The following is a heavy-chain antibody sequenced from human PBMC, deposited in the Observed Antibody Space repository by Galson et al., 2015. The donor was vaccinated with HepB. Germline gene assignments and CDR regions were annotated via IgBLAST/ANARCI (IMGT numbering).Heavy chain of an antibody. V-gene: IGHV3-21*01. CDR3: ARGPRMAHFDY. CDR1: GFTFSSYS. D-gene: IGHD5-24*01. Sequence: SLRLSCAASGFTFSSYSMNWVRQAPGKGLEWVSSITSTSTYMYYADSVKGRFTISRDNAKNSLYLQMNSLRAEDTAVYYCARGPRMAHFDYWGQGSLVTVSS. J-gene: IGHJ4*02. CDR2: ITSTSTYM.